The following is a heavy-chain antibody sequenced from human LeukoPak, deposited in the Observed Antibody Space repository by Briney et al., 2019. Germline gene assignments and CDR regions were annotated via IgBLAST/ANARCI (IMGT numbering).Heavy chain of an antibody. CDR2: IYYSGST. CDR1: GFTFSRYW. V-gene: IGHV4-59*01. J-gene: IGHJ4*02. D-gene: IGHD5-18*01. CDR3: ARGLMDTAMVVFDY. Sequence: GSLRLSCAASGFTFSRYWMSWIRQPPGKGLEWIGYIYYSGSTNYNPSLKSRVTISVDTSKNQFSLKLSSVTAADTAVYYCARGLMDTAMVVFDYWGQGTLVTVSS.